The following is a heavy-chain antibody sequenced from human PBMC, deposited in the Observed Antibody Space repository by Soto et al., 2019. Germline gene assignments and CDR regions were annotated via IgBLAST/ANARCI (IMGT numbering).Heavy chain of an antibody. CDR2: IGTAGDT. V-gene: IGHV3-13*01. CDR1: GFTFSSYD. J-gene: IGHJ3*02. CDR3: ARGPTEYCSGGSCYRDGAFDI. D-gene: IGHD2-15*01. Sequence: EVQLVESGGGLVQPGGSLRLSCAASGFTFSSYDMHWVRQATGKGLEWVSAIGTAGDTYYPGSVKGRFTISRENAKNSLYRQRNSLRAGDTAVYYCARGPTEYCSGGSCYRDGAFDIWGQGTMVTVSS.